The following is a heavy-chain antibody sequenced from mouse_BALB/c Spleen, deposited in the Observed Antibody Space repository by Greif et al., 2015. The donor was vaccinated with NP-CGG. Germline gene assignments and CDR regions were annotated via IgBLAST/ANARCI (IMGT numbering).Heavy chain of an antibody. J-gene: IGHJ4*01. V-gene: IGHV6-6*02. CDR1: GFTFSNYW. Sequence: EVQRVESGGGLVQPGGSMKLSCVASGFTFSNYWMNWVRQSPEKGLEWVAEIRLKSNNYATHYAESVKGRFTISRDDSKSSVYLQMNNLRAEDTGIYYCTKGDYWGQGTSVTVSS. CDR2: IRLKSNNYAT. CDR3: TKGDY.